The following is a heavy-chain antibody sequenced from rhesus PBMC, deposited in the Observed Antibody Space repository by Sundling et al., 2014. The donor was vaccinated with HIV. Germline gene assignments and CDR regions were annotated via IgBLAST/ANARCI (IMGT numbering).Heavy chain of an antibody. D-gene: IGHD3-28*01. CDR3: ARGRKYYSGDYFFDY. Sequence: QVQLQESGPGLVKPSETLSLTCVVSGGSISGYYWSWIRQSPGKGLEWIGDIYGSGSGTNYNPSLKSRVTISKDTSKNQFSLNLSSVTASDTAVYYCARGRKYYSGDYFFDYWGQGVLVTVSS. CDR2: IYGSGSGT. CDR1: GGSISGYY. V-gene: IGHV4-106*01. J-gene: IGHJ4*01.